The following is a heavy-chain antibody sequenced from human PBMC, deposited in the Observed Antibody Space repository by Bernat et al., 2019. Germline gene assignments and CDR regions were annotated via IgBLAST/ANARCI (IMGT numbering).Heavy chain of an antibody. J-gene: IGHJ5*02. CDR3: AKGGGSGNYFGWFDP. CDR2: ISYDGSNK. Sequence: QVQLVESGGGVVQPGRSLRLSCAASGFTFSSYGMHWVRQAPGKGLEWVAVISYDGSNKYYAESLKGRFTISRDNPKSTLYLQVNSLRPDDTAVYYCAKGGGSGNYFGWFDPWGQGTLVTVSS. D-gene: IGHD1-26*01. CDR1: GFTFSSYG. V-gene: IGHV3-30*18.